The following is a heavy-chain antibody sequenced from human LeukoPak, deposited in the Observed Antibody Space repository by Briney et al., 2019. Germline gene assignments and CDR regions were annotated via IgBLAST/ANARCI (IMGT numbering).Heavy chain of an antibody. Sequence: ALVKVSCKASGYTFTSYVINWVRQAPGQGFEWMGWISPYNGNTNYAQKLQGRVTMTADISTSTAYMELRSLRSDDTAVYHCARGGSRMVTYGSLDNWGQGSLVTVSS. CDR2: ISPYNGNT. D-gene: IGHD2-15*01. V-gene: IGHV1-18*01. J-gene: IGHJ4*02. CDR3: ARGGSRMVTYGSLDN. CDR1: GYTFTSYV.